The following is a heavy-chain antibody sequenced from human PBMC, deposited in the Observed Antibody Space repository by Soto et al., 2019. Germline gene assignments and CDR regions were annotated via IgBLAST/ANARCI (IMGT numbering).Heavy chain of an antibody. Sequence: GGSLRLSCTASGFPFSHYAMNWVRQGPGTRLEWVADISGSGDSARYADSVRGRFTISRDNSRDTLYLQMNSLRVDDTAVYYCGKERRGSGWSVCNFWGQGALVTVSS. D-gene: IGHD6-19*01. CDR1: GFPFSHYA. J-gene: IGHJ4*02. V-gene: IGHV3-23*01. CDR3: GKERRGSGWSVCNF. CDR2: ISGSGDSA.